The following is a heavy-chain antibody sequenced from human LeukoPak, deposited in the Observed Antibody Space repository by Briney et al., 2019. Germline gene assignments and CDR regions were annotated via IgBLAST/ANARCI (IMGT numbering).Heavy chain of an antibody. CDR2: IYYSKNT. J-gene: IGHJ4*02. D-gene: IGHD5-18*01. Sequence: SQTLSLTCTVSGGSISSNSYYCTWVRQPPGKGLEWIGSIYYSKNTYYNPSLKSRVTISADTSKNQFSLTLGSVSATDTAVYYCVSPRGFSYGYFDYWGQGTLVTVSS. CDR3: VSPRGFSYGYFDY. V-gene: IGHV4-39*01. CDR1: GGSISSNSYY.